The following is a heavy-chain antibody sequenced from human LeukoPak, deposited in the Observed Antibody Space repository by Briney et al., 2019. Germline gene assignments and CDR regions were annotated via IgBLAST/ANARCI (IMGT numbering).Heavy chain of an antibody. V-gene: IGHV4-59*01. D-gene: IGHD4-23*01. CDR1: GGSISTYY. J-gene: IGHJ4*02. CDR2: IYYSGST. CDR3: ARDTGTVDDY. Sequence: SETLSLTCTVSGGSISTYYWSWIRQPSGKGLEWIGYIYYSGSTNYNPSLKSRVTTSVDTSKNQFSLKLSSVTAADTAVYYCARDTGTVDDYWGQGTLVTVSS.